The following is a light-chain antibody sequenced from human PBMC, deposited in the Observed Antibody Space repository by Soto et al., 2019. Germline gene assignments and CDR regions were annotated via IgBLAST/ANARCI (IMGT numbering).Light chain of an antibody. CDR2: ATS. J-gene: IGKJ1*01. Sequence: TQSPGTLSLSPGERATLSCRGVQSVTSTYMAWYQQKPGQAPRLLIYATSFRATGIPDRFRGSGSGTDFTLTISSLEPEDSAVYYCQDSSTSPWPFGQGTKVEIK. V-gene: IGKV3-20*01. CDR3: QDSSTSPWP. CDR1: QSVTSTY.